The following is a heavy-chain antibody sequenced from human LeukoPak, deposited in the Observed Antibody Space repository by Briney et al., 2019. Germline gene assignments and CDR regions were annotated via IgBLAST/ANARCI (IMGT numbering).Heavy chain of an antibody. CDR3: ARDRYGDYVSDY. CDR1: GFTFSSYS. D-gene: IGHD4-17*01. Sequence: GGSLRLSCAASGFTFSSYSMNWVRQAPGKGLEWVSYISSSSNTIHYADSVKGRFTISRDYATNSLYLQMSSLRDEDTAVYYCARDRYGDYVSDYWGQGTLATVSS. V-gene: IGHV3-48*02. CDR2: ISSSSNTI. J-gene: IGHJ4*02.